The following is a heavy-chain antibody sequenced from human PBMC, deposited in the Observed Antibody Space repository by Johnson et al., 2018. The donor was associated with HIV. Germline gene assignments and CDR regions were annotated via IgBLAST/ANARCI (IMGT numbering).Heavy chain of an antibody. V-gene: IGHV3-30-3*01. Sequence: QVQLVESGGGVVRPGGSLRLSCAASGFTFSSYAMHWVRQAPGKGLEWVAVISYDGSNKYYADSVKGRFTISRDNSKNTLYLQMNSLRAEDTAVYYCAPLGDDFDIWGQGTMVTVSS. CDR3: APLGDDFDI. CDR2: ISYDGSNK. J-gene: IGHJ3*02. CDR1: GFTFSSYA. D-gene: IGHD7-27*01.